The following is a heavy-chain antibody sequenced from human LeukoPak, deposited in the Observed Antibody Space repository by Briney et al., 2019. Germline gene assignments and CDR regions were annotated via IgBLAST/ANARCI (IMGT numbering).Heavy chain of an antibody. D-gene: IGHD3-22*01. J-gene: IGHJ4*02. Sequence: QPGGPLRLPCAASGFTFSSYAMSGVRQAPGKGREWVSAISGSGGSTYYEDSVKGRFTISRDNSKNTLYLQMNSLRAEDTAVYYCASLNYYYDSSGYLEDYWGQGTLVTVSS. CDR1: GFTFSSYA. CDR3: ASLNYYYDSSGYLEDY. CDR2: ISGSGGST. V-gene: IGHV3-23*01.